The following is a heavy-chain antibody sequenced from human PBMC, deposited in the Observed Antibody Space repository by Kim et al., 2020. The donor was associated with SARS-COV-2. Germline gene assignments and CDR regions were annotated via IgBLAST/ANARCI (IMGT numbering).Heavy chain of an antibody. CDR2: IYYSGST. V-gene: IGHV4-61*01. CDR1: GGSVSSGSYY. J-gene: IGHJ3*02. Sequence: SETLSLTCTVSGGSVSSGSYYWSWIRQPPGKGLEWIGYIYYSGSTNYNPSLKSRVTISVDTSKNQFSLKLSSVTAADTAVYYCATSGSYSFDAFDIWGQGTMVTVSS. CDR3: ATSGSYSFDAFDI. D-gene: IGHD1-26*01.